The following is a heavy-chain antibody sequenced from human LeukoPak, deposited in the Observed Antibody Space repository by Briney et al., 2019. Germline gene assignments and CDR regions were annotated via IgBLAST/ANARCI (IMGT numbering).Heavy chain of an antibody. CDR2: MNPNSGNT. Sequence: ASVKVSCKASGYTFTSYDINWVRQATGQGLEWMGWMNPNSGNTGYAQKFQGRVTITRNTSISTAYMELRSLRFDDTAVYYCARDFAWGSGGAPIDDNWLDPWGQGILVTVSS. V-gene: IGHV1-8*03. CDR3: ARDFAWGSGGAPIDDNWLDP. J-gene: IGHJ5*02. D-gene: IGHD7-27*01. CDR1: GYTFTSYD.